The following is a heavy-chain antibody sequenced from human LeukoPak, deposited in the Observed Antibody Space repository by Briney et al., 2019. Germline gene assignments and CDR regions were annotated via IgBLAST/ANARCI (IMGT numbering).Heavy chain of an antibody. CDR1: GFTFSSYA. J-gene: IGHJ4*02. CDR2: ISYDGSNK. Sequence: GRSLRLSCAASGFTFSSYAMHWVRQAPGKGLEWVAVISYDGSNKYYADSVKGRFTISRDNSKNTLYLQMNSLRAEDTAVYYWAREAIPLWPKCLEYLGQGTLVTVSS. V-gene: IGHV3-30-3*01. CDR3: AREAIPLWPKCLEY. D-gene: IGHD5-18*01.